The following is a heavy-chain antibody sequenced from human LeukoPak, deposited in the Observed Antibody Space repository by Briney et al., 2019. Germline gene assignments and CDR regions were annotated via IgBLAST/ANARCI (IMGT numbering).Heavy chain of an antibody. CDR1: GGTFSSYA. CDR3: ARDSRRFGELSKFDY. D-gene: IGHD3-10*01. V-gene: IGHV1-2*02. CDR2: INPNSGGT. J-gene: IGHJ4*02. Sequence: ASVKVSCKASGGTFSSYAISWVRQAPGQGLEWMGWINPNSGGTNYAQKFQGRVTMTRDTSISTAYMELSRLRSDDTAVYYCARDSRRFGELSKFDYWGQGTLVTVSS.